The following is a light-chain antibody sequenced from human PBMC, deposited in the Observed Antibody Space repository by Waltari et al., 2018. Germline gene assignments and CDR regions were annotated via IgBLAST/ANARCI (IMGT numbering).Light chain of an antibody. Sequence: EIVLTQSPATLSLSPGERATLSCRASQSVSSYLAWYQQKPGQAPRLLMYDASSRATGIPARFSGSGSETDFTLTISSLEPEDFAVYYCQHRSNRPLTFGGGTKVKIK. CDR2: DAS. CDR3: QHRSNRPLT. V-gene: IGKV3-11*01. CDR1: QSVSSY. J-gene: IGKJ4*01.